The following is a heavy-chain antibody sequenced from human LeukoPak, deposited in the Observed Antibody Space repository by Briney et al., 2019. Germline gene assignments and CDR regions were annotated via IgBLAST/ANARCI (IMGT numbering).Heavy chain of an antibody. V-gene: IGHV3-64*01. CDR2: ISSNGGGT. Sequence: GGSLRLSCAASGFTFSNYAMYWVRQAPGKGLEYISAISSNGGGTDYANSVKGRFTISRDNSKNRLFLQMGSLRAEDMAVYYCARGGYYDSSGSFEYWGQGTLVTVSS. CDR1: GFTFSNYA. J-gene: IGHJ4*02. CDR3: ARGGYYDSSGSFEY. D-gene: IGHD3-22*01.